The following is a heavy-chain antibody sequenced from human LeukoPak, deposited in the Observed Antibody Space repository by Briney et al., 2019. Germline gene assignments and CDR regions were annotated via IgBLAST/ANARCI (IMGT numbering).Heavy chain of an antibody. CDR3: ATLHIAAAGTNYDY. J-gene: IGHJ4*02. Sequence: GGSLRLSCAASGFTFHDYAMHWVRQGPGKGLEWVSGISWNSGSIGYADSVKGRFTISRDNSKNSLYLQMNSLRAEDTALYYCATLHIAAAGTNYDYWGQGTLVTVSS. CDR1: GFTFHDYA. V-gene: IGHV3-9*01. D-gene: IGHD6-13*01. CDR2: ISWNSGSI.